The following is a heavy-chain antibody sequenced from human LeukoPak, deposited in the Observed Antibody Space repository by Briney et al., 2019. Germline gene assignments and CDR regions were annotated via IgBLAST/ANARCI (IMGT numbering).Heavy chain of an antibody. J-gene: IGHJ4*02. CDR3: AKDLRKARKGLYYFDY. V-gene: IGHV3-23*01. Sequence: GGSLRLSCAASGFTFSSYATSWVRQAPGKGLEWVSAISGSGGSTYYADSVKGRFAISRDNSKNTLYLQMNSLRAEDTAVYYCAKDLRKARKGLYYFDYWGQGTLVTVSS. CDR2: ISGSGGST. CDR1: GFTFSSYA.